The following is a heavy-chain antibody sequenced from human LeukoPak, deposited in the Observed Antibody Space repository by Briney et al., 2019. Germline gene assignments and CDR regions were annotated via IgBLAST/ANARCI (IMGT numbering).Heavy chain of an antibody. V-gene: IGHV4-4*07. CDR3: VRDEGLTGYPDY. D-gene: IGHD3-9*01. CDR1: GGSITNYY. CDR2: FYSRGTT. J-gene: IGHJ4*02. Sequence: SETLSLTCSVSGGSITNYYWSWIRQPAGKGLKWIGRFYSRGTTYYNPPLRSRVSLSGDESKNQLSLKMYSVTAADTAVYYCVRDEGLTGYPDYWGQGTLVTVSP.